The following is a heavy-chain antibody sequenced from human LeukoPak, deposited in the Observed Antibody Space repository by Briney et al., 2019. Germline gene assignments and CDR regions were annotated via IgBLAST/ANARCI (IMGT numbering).Heavy chain of an antibody. D-gene: IGHD6-6*01. CDR1: GFTFSSYG. J-gene: IGHJ4*02. V-gene: IGHV3-33*06. CDR2: IWYDGSNK. Sequence: GGSLRLSCAASGFTFSSYGMPWVRQAPGKGLEWVAVIWYDGSNKYYADSVKGRFTISRDNSKNTLYLQMNSLRAEDTAVYYCAKEAHKYSSSTPPDYWGQGTLVAVSS. CDR3: AKEAHKYSSSTPPDY.